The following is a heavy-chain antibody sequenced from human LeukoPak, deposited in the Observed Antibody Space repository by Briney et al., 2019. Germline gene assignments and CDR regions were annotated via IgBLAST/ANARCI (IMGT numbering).Heavy chain of an antibody. CDR1: GFTFSSYG. Sequence: GGSLRLSCAASGFTFSSYGMHWVRQAPGKGLEWVAFIRYDGSNKYYADSVKGRFTISKDNSKNTLYLQMNSLRAEDTAVYYCAKEAFVREATTLNYWGQGTLVTVSS. CDR2: IRYDGSNK. CDR3: AKEAFVREATTLNY. V-gene: IGHV3-30*02. D-gene: IGHD1-26*01. J-gene: IGHJ4*02.